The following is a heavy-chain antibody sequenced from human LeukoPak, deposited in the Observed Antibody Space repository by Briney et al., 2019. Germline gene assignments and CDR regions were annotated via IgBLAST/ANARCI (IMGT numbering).Heavy chain of an antibody. CDR3: AKDWIQFNRVFDCFDS. Sequence: GGSLRLSCATSGFPFETNAMSWVRQAPGKGLEWDATIGNTETFYADSVTGRFTISRDNSKNTVNLQMNRLGVEDTAIYYCAKDWIQFNRVFDCFDSWGQGTLVTVSS. D-gene: IGHD5-18*01. CDR1: GFPFETNA. J-gene: IGHJ4*02. CDR2: IGNTET. V-gene: IGHV3-23*01.